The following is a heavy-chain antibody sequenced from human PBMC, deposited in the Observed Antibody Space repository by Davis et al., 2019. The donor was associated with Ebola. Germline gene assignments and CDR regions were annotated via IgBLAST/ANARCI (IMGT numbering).Heavy chain of an antibody. CDR1: GDSISGYY. V-gene: IGHV4-59*08. J-gene: IGHJ4*02. Sequence: GSLRLSCAVSGDSISGYYWSWIRQSPGKGLEWIGYLYYSGLTKYNPSFKSRVTMSGDASRNQVSLNLNSVTAADTAVYFCARHGNYFPEFDNWGQGSLVTVSS. CDR3: ARHGNYFPEFDN. CDR2: LYYSGLT. D-gene: IGHD1-1*01.